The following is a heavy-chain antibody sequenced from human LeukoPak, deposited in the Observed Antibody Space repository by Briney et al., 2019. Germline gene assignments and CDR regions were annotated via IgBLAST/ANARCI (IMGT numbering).Heavy chain of an antibody. CDR1: GGTFSSYA. CDR3: ARGFRYDSSGLTYYFDY. J-gene: IGHJ4*02. Sequence: KVSCKASGGTFSSYAISWVRQAPGQGLEWMGGIIPIFGTANYAQKFQGRVTITTDGSTSTAYMELSSLRSEDTAVYYCARGFRYDSSGLTYYFDYWGQGTLVTVSS. V-gene: IGHV1-69*05. CDR2: IIPIFGTA. D-gene: IGHD3-22*01.